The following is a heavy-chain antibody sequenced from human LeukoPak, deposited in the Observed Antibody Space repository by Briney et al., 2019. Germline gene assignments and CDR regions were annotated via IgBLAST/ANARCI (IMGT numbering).Heavy chain of an antibody. J-gene: IGHJ4*02. CDR2: ISSLSSYI. CDR1: GFTFNNYS. Sequence: GGSLRLSCAASGFTFNNYSMNWVRQAPGKGLEWVSSISSLSSYIYYADSVKGRFTISRGNAKNSLYLQMNSLRAEDTAVYYCARGGPSTGFDYWGQGTLVTVSS. V-gene: IGHV3-21*01. D-gene: IGHD2-2*01. CDR3: ARGGPSTGFDY.